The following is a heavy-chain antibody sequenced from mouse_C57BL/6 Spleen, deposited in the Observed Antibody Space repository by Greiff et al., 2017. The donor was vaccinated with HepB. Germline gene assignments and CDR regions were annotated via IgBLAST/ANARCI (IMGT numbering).Heavy chain of an antibody. CDR2: ISYDGSN. CDR3: ATALGAY. J-gene: IGHJ3*01. V-gene: IGHV3-6*01. CDR1: GYSITSGYY. Sequence: EVKLEESGPGLVKPSQSLSLTCSVTGYSITSGYYWNWIRQFPGNKLEWMGYISYDGSNNYNPSLKNRISITRDTSKNQFFLKLNSVTTEDTATYYCATALGAYWGQGTLVTVSA.